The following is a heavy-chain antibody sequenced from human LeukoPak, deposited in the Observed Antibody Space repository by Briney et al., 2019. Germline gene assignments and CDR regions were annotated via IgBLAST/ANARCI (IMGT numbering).Heavy chain of an antibody. Sequence: PGGSLRLSCAASGLIVNNNYMNWVRQAPGKGLVWVSRIKSDGITITYADSVKGRFTISRDNAKNTLYLQMNSLRAEDTAVYYCLRDLNWSLDQWGQGTLVTVSS. J-gene: IGHJ4*02. V-gene: IGHV3-74*01. CDR3: LRDLNWSLDQ. D-gene: IGHD1-20*01. CDR1: GLIVNNNY. CDR2: IKSDGITI.